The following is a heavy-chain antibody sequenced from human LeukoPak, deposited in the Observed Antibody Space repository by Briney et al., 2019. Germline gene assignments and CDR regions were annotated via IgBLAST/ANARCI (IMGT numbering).Heavy chain of an antibody. V-gene: IGHV3-7*01. D-gene: IGHD6-19*01. CDR2: IKQDGSEK. CDR3: ATGYSSGWYFYFQH. J-gene: IGHJ1*01. Sequence: GGSLRLSCEASGLTFNKYWMTWVRQAPGKGLEWVTNIKQDGSEKNYVDSVKGRFTISRDNAKNSLSLRMNSLSAEDTAVYYCATGYSSGWYFYFQHWGQGSLVSVSS. CDR1: GLTFNKYW.